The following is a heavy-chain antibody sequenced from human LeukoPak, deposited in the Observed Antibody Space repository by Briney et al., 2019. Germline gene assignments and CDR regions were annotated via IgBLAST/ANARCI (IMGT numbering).Heavy chain of an antibody. CDR3: ASASSHRIAAGGDY. V-gene: IGHV3-74*01. J-gene: IGHJ4*02. CDR1: GFTFSNYW. D-gene: IGHD6-13*01. Sequence: GGSLRLSCAASGFTFSNYWMHWVRQAPGKGLGWVSRINSDGSSRNYADSVKGRFTISRDNAKNTLYLQMNSLRAEDTAVYYCASASSHRIAAGGDYWGQGTLVTVSS. CDR2: INSDGSSR.